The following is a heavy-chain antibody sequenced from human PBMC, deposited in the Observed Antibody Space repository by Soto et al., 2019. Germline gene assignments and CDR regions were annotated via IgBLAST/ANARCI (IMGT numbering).Heavy chain of an antibody. CDR1: GFTFSSYA. V-gene: IGHV3-23*01. D-gene: IGHD5-12*01. Sequence: PGGSLRLSCAASGFTFSSYAMSWVRQAPGKGLEWVSAISGSGGSTYYADSVKGRFTISRDNSKNTLYLQMNSLRAEDTAVYYCAKSSTQWLPFPEYYFDYWGQGTLVTVSS. CDR2: ISGSGGST. CDR3: AKSSTQWLPFPEYYFDY. J-gene: IGHJ4*02.